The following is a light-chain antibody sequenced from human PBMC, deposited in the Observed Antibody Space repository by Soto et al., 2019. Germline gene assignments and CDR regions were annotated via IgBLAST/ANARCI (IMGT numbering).Light chain of an antibody. Sequence: QSVLTQPPSASGSPGQSVTISCTGTSSDVGRYNYVSWYQQHPGKAPKLVIYEVNKRPSGVPDRFSGSKSGNTASLTVSGLQAEDEADYYCSSYAGSNNFGVFGTGTKVTVL. CDR2: EVN. J-gene: IGLJ1*01. CDR1: SSDVGRYNY. V-gene: IGLV2-8*01. CDR3: SSYAGSNNFGV.